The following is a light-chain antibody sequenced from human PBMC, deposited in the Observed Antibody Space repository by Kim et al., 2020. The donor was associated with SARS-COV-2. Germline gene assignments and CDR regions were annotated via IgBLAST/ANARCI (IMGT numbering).Light chain of an antibody. CDR3: CSYAGSSTVV. V-gene: IGLV2-23*02. J-gene: IGLJ2*01. Sequence: GQSITSSCTGTSSDVGSYNLVSWYQQRPGKAPKLMIYEVTKRPSGVSDRFSGSKSGNTASLTISGFQAEDEADYYCCSYAGSSTVVFGGGTQLTVL. CDR1: SSDVGSYNL. CDR2: EVT.